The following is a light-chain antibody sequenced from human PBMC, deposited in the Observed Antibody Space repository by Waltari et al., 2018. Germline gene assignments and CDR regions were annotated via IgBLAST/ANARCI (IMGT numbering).Light chain of an antibody. V-gene: IGKV3D-20*01. CDR1: QSVRSSY. CDR2: DAS. J-gene: IGKJ2*01. CDR3: QQYGSSPMYT. Sequence: EIVLTQSPATLSLSPGERATLSCRASQSVRSSYLAWYQQKPGLAPRLLIYDASSRATGIPDRFSGSGSGTDFTLTISRLEPEDFAVYYCQQYGSSPMYTFGQGTKLEIK.